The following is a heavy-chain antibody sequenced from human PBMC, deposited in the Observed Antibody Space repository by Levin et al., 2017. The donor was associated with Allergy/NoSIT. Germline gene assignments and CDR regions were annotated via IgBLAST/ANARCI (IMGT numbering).Heavy chain of an antibody. CDR1: GFTFSSYA. CDR2: ISGSGGST. J-gene: IGHJ4*02. CDR3: AKAPDSSGWFRPSDY. Sequence: GGSLRLSCAASGFTFSSYAMSWVRQAPGKGLEWVSAISGSGGSTYYADSVKGRFTISRDNSKNTLYLQMNSLRAEDTAVYYCAKAPDSSGWFRPSDYWGQGTLVTVSS. D-gene: IGHD6-19*01. V-gene: IGHV3-23*01.